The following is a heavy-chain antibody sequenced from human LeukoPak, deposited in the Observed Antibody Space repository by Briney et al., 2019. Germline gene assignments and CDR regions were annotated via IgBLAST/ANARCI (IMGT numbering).Heavy chain of an antibody. CDR2: IFSSGIT. J-gene: IGHJ6*03. Sequence: SETLSLTCTVSGGSISSYYWSWIRQPAGKGLEWIGRIFSSGITNYNPSLKSRVTMSVYTSKNQLSLKLSSVTAADTAVYYCARTPLSLLVGPERAYYFYMDVWGKGTTVTVSS. CDR1: GGSISSYY. V-gene: IGHV4-4*07. D-gene: IGHD2-2*01. CDR3: ARTPLSLLVGPERAYYFYMDV.